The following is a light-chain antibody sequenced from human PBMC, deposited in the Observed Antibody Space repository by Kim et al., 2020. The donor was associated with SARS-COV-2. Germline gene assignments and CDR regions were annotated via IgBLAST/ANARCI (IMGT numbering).Light chain of an antibody. J-gene: IGLJ1*01. V-gene: IGLV3-25*03. CDR2: KDN. CDR3: QSADGSGTYV. CDR1: TLPEKQ. Sequence: SYELTQPPSLSVSPGQTARITCSGDTLPEKQTYWYQQKSGQAPLLVIYKDNERPSGIPGRLSGSSSGTTVTLTISGVQAEDDADYYCQSADGSGTYVFGTGTKVTVL.